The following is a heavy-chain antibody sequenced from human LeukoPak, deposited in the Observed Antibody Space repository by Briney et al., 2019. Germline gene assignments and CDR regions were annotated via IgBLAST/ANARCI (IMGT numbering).Heavy chain of an antibody. CDR1: GFNFGIYG. CDR2: ISYDGSNK. D-gene: IGHD5-12*01. CDR3: AKDQYWMGYAVDY. V-gene: IGHV3-30*12. Sequence: GGSLRLSCTASGFNFGIYGMHWVRQAPGKGLEWVAVISYDGSNKYYADSVKGRFTISRDNSKNTLYLQMNSLRAEDTAVYYCAKDQYWMGYAVDYWGQGTLVTVSS. J-gene: IGHJ4*02.